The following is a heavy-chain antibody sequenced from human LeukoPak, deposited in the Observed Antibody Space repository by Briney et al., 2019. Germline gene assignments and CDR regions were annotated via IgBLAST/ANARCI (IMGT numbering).Heavy chain of an antibody. CDR3: ARPPYSSGSFDL. Sequence: TGESLRLSCAASGFTFSSYWMHWVRHAPGKGLVWVSRINSDGSSTIYADSVKGRFTIARDNAENTLYLQMNSLRAEDTAVYFCARPPYSSGSFDLWGRGTLVTVSS. V-gene: IGHV3-74*01. CDR1: GFTFSSYW. CDR2: INSDGSST. J-gene: IGHJ2*01. D-gene: IGHD6-19*01.